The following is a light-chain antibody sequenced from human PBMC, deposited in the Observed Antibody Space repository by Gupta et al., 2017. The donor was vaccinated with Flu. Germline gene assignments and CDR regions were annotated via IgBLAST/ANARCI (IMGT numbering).Light chain of an antibody. Sequence: LSVSVGDRVTITCRASQSISSWLAWYQQKPGKAPKLLIYKASSLEIGVPLRFSGSRSGTEFTLTISSLQPDDFATYYCQQYNSYSWTFGQGT. CDR2: KAS. CDR1: QSISSW. J-gene: IGKJ1*01. V-gene: IGKV1-5*03. CDR3: QQYNSYSWT.